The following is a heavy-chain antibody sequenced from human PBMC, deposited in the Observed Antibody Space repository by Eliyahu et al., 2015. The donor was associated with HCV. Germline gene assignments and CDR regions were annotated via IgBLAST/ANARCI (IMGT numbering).Heavy chain of an antibody. Sequence: QVQLVQSGAEVKKPGSSVKVSCKAPGGTFSSHTISWVRQAPGQGLEWMGGIIPIFGTAKYAQKFQGRVTITADESTSTAYMELSSLRSDDTAVYYCAIEGGSSGPRWFDPWGQGTLVTVSS. V-gene: IGHV1-69*01. D-gene: IGHD6-19*01. CDR3: AIEGGSSGPRWFDP. CDR2: IIPIFGTA. CDR1: GGTFSSHT. J-gene: IGHJ5*02.